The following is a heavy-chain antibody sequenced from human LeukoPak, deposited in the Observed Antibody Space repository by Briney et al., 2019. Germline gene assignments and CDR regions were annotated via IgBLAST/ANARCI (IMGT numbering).Heavy chain of an antibody. D-gene: IGHD6-19*01. CDR1: GFXFSRYE. CDR2: ISGSGRTI. J-gene: IGHJ4*02. CDR3: ARVALDSSGDNYGQGAFDY. Sequence: GGSLRLSCGASGFXFSRYEINWVRQAPGKGLEWLSCISGSGRTIFYGDSVKGRFTISRDNANNSLYLQINSLRAEDTALYYCARVALDSSGDNYGQGAFDYWGQGTLVSVSS. V-gene: IGHV3-48*03.